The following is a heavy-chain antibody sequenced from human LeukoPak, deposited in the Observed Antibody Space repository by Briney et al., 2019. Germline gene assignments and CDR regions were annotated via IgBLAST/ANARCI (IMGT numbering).Heavy chain of an antibody. Sequence: PSETLSLTCTVSGGSISSYYWSWIRQPPGKGLEWIGYIYYSGSTNYNPSLKSRVTISVDTSKNQLSLKLSSVTAADTAVYYCAGAPPPYSPRGGGFDYWGQGTLVTVSS. CDR1: GGSISSYY. V-gene: IGHV4-59*01. D-gene: IGHD6-13*01. CDR2: IYYSGST. CDR3: AGAPPPYSPRGGGFDY. J-gene: IGHJ4*02.